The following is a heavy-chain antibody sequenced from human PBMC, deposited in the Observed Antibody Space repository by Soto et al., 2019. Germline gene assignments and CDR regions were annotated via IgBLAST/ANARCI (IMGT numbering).Heavy chain of an antibody. V-gene: IGHV3-33*01. D-gene: IGHD5-18*01. CDR3: ASAPLWTNYGMDV. CDR1: GFTFSSYG. J-gene: IGHJ6*02. CDR2: IWYDGSNK. Sequence: GGSLRLSCAASGFTFSSYGMHWVRQAPGKGLEWVAVIWYDGSNKYYADSVKGRFTISRDNSKNTLYLQMNSLRAEDTAVYYCASAPLWTNYGMDVWGQGTTVTVSS.